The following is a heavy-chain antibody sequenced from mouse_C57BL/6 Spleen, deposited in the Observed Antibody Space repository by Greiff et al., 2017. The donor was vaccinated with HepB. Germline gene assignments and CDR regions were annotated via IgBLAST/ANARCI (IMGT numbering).Heavy chain of an antibody. V-gene: IGHV1-52*01. CDR3: ARVEDYAMDY. CDR1: GYTFTSYW. J-gene: IGHJ4*01. Sequence: QVQLQQPGAELVRPGYSVKLSCKASGYTFTSYWMHWVKQRPIQGLEWIGNIDPSDSETHYNQKFKDKATLTVDKSSSTAYMQLSSLTSEDSAVYYCARVEDYAMDYWGQGTSVTVSS. CDR2: IDPSDSET.